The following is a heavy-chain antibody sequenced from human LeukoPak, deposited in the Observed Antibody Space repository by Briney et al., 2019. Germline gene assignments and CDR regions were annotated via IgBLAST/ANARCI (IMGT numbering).Heavy chain of an antibody. J-gene: IGHJ4*02. CDR2: IYTSGRT. CDR3: ARDVGAKYNNSYYFDY. Sequence: SETLSLTCTVSGGSISKYYWSWVRQPAGKGLEWIGRIYTSGRTNYNPSLKSRITMSVDTSKNQFSLKLNSVTAADTAVYYCARDVGAKYNNSYYFDYWGQGTLVTVSS. CDR1: GGSISKYY. V-gene: IGHV4-4*07. D-gene: IGHD6-6*01.